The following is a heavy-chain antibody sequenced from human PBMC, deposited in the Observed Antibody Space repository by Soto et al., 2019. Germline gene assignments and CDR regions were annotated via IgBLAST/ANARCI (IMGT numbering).Heavy chain of an antibody. CDR1: GGSISSSSYY. V-gene: IGHV4-39*01. J-gene: IGHJ5*01. CDR3: ARHQEDYVLLDWFDP. CDR2: IYYSGSA. Sequence: SETLSLTCTVSGGSISSSSYYWGWIRQPPGKGLEWIGTIYYSGSAYYNSSLKSRATISVDTSKNQFSLKLSSVTAADTAVYYCARHQEDYVLLDWFDPWGQGTTVTVSS. D-gene: IGHD4-17*01.